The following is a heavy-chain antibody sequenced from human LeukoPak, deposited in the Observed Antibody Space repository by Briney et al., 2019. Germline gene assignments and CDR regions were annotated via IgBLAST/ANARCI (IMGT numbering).Heavy chain of an antibody. Sequence: GGSLRLSCAASGFTFSRYWMSWVRQAPGKGLEWVANIKQDGSDNYYVDSVKGRFAISRDNPNNSLYLQMNSLRAEDTAVYYCALAWSGYYLALWGQGTLVTVSS. CDR3: ALAWSGYYLAL. CDR1: GFTFSRYW. V-gene: IGHV3-7*05. D-gene: IGHD3-3*01. CDR2: IKQDGSDN. J-gene: IGHJ4*02.